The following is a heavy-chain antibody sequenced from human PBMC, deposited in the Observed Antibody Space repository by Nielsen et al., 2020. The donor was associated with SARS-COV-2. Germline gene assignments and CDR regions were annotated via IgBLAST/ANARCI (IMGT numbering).Heavy chain of an antibody. Sequence: SLKISCAASGFTFDDYAMHWVRQAPGKGLEWVSGISWNSGSIGYADSVKGRFTISRDNAKNSLYLQMNSLRAEDTALYYCAKAGGVGYFDYSGQGTLVTVSS. J-gene: IGHJ4*02. CDR1: GFTFDDYA. CDR3: AKAGGVGYFDY. D-gene: IGHD2-15*01. V-gene: IGHV3-9*01. CDR2: ISWNSGSI.